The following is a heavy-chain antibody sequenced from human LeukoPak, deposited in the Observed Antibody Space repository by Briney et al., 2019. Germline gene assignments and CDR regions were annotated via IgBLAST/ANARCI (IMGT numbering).Heavy chain of an antibody. CDR1: GGSISSYY. Sequence: SETLSLTCTVSGGSISSYYWSWIRQHPGKGLEWIGYIYFSGNTYYNPSLKSRLTISVDTSKDQFSLRLSSVTAADTAVYYCARLVPDDYGDPDAFGIWGQGTMVTVSS. CDR3: ARLVPDDYGDPDAFGI. D-gene: IGHD4-17*01. J-gene: IGHJ3*02. V-gene: IGHV4-59*06. CDR2: IYFSGNT.